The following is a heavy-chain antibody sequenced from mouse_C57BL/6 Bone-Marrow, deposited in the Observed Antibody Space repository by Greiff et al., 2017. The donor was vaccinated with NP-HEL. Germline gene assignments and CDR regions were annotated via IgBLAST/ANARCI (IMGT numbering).Heavy chain of an antibody. CDR3: ARLANWDVGFAY. CDR1: GFTFSDYG. V-gene: IGHV5-15*01. CDR2: ISNLAYSI. D-gene: IGHD4-1*01. Sequence: EVKLVESGGGLVQPGGSLKLSCAASGFTFSDYGMAWVRQAPRKGPEWVAFISNLAYSIYYADTVTGRFTISRENAKNTLYLEMSSLRSEDTAMYYCARLANWDVGFAYWGQGTLVTVSA. J-gene: IGHJ3*01.